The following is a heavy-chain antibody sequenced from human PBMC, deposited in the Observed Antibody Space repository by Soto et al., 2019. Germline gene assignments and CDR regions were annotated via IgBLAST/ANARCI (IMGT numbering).Heavy chain of an antibody. Sequence: SETLSLTCAVYGGSFSGYYWSWIRQPPGKGLEWIGEINHSGSTNYNPSLKSRVTISVDTSKNQFSLKLSSVTAADTAVYYCARGPERNRRDFWSGYSRMTAQIFDYWGQGTLVTVSS. V-gene: IGHV4-34*01. CDR3: ARGPERNRRDFWSGYSRMTAQIFDY. CDR1: GGSFSGYY. J-gene: IGHJ4*02. CDR2: INHSGST. D-gene: IGHD3-3*01.